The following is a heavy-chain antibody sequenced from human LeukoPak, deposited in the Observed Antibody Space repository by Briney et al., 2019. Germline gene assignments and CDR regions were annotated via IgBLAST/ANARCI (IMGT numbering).Heavy chain of an antibody. CDR1: GFTFDVYA. D-gene: IGHD3-22*01. Sequence: GRSLRLSCAASGFTFDVYAMRWVRQAPGKGLEWVSGISWNSGSIGYADCVEGRFTISRDNAKNSLYLQMNSLRAEDTALYYCAKGFDYDSSGYIFDYWGQETLVTVSS. V-gene: IGHV3-9*01. CDR2: ISWNSGSI. J-gene: IGHJ4*02. CDR3: AKGFDYDSSGYIFDY.